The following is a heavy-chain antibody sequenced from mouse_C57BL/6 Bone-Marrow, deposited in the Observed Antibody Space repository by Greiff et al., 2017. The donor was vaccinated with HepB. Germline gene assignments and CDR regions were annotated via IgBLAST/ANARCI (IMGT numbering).Heavy chain of an antibody. CDR2: IDPSDSYT. CDR3: VVTTVGHFDY. D-gene: IGHD1-1*01. V-gene: IGHV1-50*01. CDR1: GYTFTSYW. Sequence: QVQLQQPGAELVKPGASVKLSCKASGYTFTSYWMQWVKQRPGQGLEWIGEIDPSDSYTNYNPKFKGKATLPVDTSSSTAYMQLSSLTSEDSAVYYCVVTTVGHFDYWGQGTTLTVSS. J-gene: IGHJ2*01.